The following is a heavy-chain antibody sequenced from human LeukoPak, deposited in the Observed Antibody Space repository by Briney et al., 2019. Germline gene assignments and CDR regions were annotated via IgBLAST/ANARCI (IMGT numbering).Heavy chain of an antibody. CDR1: GFTFSDYW. J-gene: IGHJ4*02. CDR2: IEFDGSDR. V-gene: IGHV3-7*05. D-gene: IGHD6-19*01. CDR3: ARGSGWCDY. Sequence: PGGSLRLSCAASGFTFSDYWMTWFRQAPGKGLEWVAAIEFDGSDRYYVDSVKGRFAISRDNAKNSLSLQMDSLRDEDTAVYYCARGSGWCDYWGQGTLVAVSS.